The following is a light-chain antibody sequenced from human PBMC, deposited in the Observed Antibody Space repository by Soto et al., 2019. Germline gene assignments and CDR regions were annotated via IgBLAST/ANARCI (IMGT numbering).Light chain of an antibody. J-gene: IGLJ2*01. CDR2: EVT. Sequence: QSVLTQPASVSGSPGQSIAISCTGTGSDVGAYNYVSWYHQHPGKAPKLLIFEVTNRPLGISDRFSGSKSGNTASLTISGLQAEDEGDYYCSSYTGSSTPVVFGGGTKLTV. V-gene: IGLV2-14*01. CDR1: GSDVGAYNY. CDR3: SSYTGSSTPVV.